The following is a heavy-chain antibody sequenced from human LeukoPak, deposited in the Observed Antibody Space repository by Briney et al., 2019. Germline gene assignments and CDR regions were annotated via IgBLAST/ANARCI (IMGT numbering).Heavy chain of an antibody. J-gene: IGHJ4*02. CDR1: GGSICSYY. CDR2: VSYSGST. D-gene: IGHD3-22*01. Sequence: SETLSLTCTVSGGSICSYYWSWIRQPPGKGLEWIGYVSYSGSTNYNPSLKSRVIISVDKSKNQFSLKLSSVTAADTAVYFCARATSGYYFDFWDQGTLVTVSS. CDR3: ARATSGYYFDF. V-gene: IGHV4-59*01.